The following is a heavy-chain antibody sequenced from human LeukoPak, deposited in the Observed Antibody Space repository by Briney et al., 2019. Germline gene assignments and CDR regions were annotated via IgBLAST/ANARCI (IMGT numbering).Heavy chain of an antibody. V-gene: IGHV3-23*01. CDR3: AKDNSLVGAIFDAFDI. Sequence: GGSPRLSCAASGFTFSSYAMSWVRQAPGKGLEWVSAISGSGGSTYYADSVKGRFTISRDNSKNTLYLQMNSLRAEDTAVYYCAKDNSLVGAIFDAFDIWGQGTMVTVSS. D-gene: IGHD1-26*01. CDR2: ISGSGGST. CDR1: GFTFSSYA. J-gene: IGHJ3*02.